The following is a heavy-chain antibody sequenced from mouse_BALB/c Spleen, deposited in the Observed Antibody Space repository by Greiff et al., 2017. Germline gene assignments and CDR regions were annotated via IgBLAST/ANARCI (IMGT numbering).Heavy chain of an antibody. CDR3: ARRDYGSSLDV. CDR1: GFTFTDYY. V-gene: IGHV7-3*02. Sequence: EVMLVESGGGLVQPGGSLRLSCATSGFTFTDYYMSWVRQPPGKALEWLGFIRNKANGYTTEYSASVKGRFTISRDNSQSILYLQMNTLRAEDSATYYCARRDYGSSLDVWGAGTTVTVSS. D-gene: IGHD1-1*01. CDR2: IRNKANGYTT. J-gene: IGHJ1*01.